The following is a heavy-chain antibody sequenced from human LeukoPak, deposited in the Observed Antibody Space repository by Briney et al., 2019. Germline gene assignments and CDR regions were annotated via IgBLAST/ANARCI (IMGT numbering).Heavy chain of an antibody. J-gene: IGHJ4*02. CDR1: GYTFTGYY. V-gene: IGHV1-2*06. CDR3: ARAYNSQGPQEYSSSSVFDY. D-gene: IGHD6-6*01. Sequence: ASVKVSCKASGYTFTGYYMHWVRQAPGQGLEWMGRINPNSCGTNYAQKFQGRVTMTMDTSISTAYMELSRLRSDDTAVYYCARAYNSQGPQEYSSSSVFDYWGQGTLVTVSS. CDR2: INPNSCGT.